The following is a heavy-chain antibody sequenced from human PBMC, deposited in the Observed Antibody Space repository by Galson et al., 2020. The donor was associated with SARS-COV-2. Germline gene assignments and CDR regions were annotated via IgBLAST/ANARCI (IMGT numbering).Heavy chain of an antibody. J-gene: IGHJ2*01. CDR1: GGSISSYY. V-gene: IGHV4-4*07. D-gene: IGHD3-10*01. CDR3: ARGVLSMVRGVTYWYFDL. CDR2: IYTSGST. Sequence: SETLSLTCTVSGGSISSYYWSWIRQPAGKGLEWIGRIYTSGSTNYNPSLKSRVTMSVDTSKNQFSLKLSSVTAADTAVYYCARGVLSMVRGVTYWYFDLWGRGTLVTVSS.